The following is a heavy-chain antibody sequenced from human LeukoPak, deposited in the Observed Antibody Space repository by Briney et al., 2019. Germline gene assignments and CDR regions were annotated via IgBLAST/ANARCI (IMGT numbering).Heavy chain of an antibody. CDR2: VTGRGSVTIST. D-gene: IGHD3-3*01. Sequence: PGGSLRLSCAASGFTFSSFAMSWVRQAPGKGLEWVSCVTGRGSVTISTYYADSVKGRFTISRDNSKNTLYLQMNSLRAEDTALYYCAKEGTYNNFWSGYFHWGQGALVTVSS. V-gene: IGHV3-23*01. J-gene: IGHJ4*02. CDR3: AKEGTYNNFWSGYFH. CDR1: GFTFSSFA.